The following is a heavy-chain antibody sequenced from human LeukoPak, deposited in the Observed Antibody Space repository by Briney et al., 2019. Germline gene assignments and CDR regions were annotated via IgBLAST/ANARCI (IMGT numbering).Heavy chain of an antibody. D-gene: IGHD3-3*01. CDR1: GFTFSSYG. V-gene: IGHV3-23*01. CDR2: ISGSGGST. CDR3: ARYDFWSGFDY. Sequence: QPGGSLRLSCAASGFTFSSYGMSWVRQAPGKGLEWVSAISGSGGSTYYADSVKGRFTICRDNSKNTLYLQMNSLRAEDTAVYYCARYDFWSGFDYWGQGTLVTVSS. J-gene: IGHJ4*02.